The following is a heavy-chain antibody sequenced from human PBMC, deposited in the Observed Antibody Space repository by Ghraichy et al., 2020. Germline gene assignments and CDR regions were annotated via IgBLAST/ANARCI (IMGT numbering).Heavy chain of an antibody. J-gene: IGHJ4*02. V-gene: IGHV3-7*01. CDR2: IKQDGSEK. Sequence: GGSLRLSCAASGFTFSSYGMSWVRQAPGKGLEWVANIKQDGSEKYYVDSVKGRFTISRDNAKNSLYLQMNSLRAEDTAVYYCAGDPRSNYDILTGYYTQLVYFDYWGQGTLVTVSS. CDR1: GFTFSSYG. D-gene: IGHD3-9*01. CDR3: AGDPRSNYDILTGYYTQLVYFDY.